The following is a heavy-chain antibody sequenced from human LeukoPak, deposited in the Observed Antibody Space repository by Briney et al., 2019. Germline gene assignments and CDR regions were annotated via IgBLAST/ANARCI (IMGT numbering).Heavy chain of an antibody. CDR2: IWYDGGNK. V-gene: IGHV3-33*01. J-gene: IGHJ4*02. D-gene: IGHD3-22*01. CDR1: RFTFSSYG. CDR3: ARNYYDSSGYYYHDY. Sequence: PGRSLRLSCAASRFTFSSYGMHWVRQAPGKGLEWVAVIWYDGGNKYYADSVKGRFTISRDNSKNTLYLQMNSLRAEDTAVYYCARNYYDSSGYYYHDYWGQGTLVTVSS.